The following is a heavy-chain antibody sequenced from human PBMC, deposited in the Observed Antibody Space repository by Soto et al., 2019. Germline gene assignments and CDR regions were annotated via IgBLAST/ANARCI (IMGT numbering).Heavy chain of an antibody. CDR2: IVVGSGNT. CDR1: GFTFTHSA. CDR3: ARDLGGWPDY. V-gene: IGHV1-58*02. J-gene: IGHJ4*02. Sequence: GASVKVSCKASGFTFTHSAIQWVRQARGQSLEWIGWIVVGSGNTNYAPKFQERVTITRDTSASTAYMELSSLRSEDTAVYYCARDLGGWPDYWGQGTLVTVSS. D-gene: IGHD2-15*01.